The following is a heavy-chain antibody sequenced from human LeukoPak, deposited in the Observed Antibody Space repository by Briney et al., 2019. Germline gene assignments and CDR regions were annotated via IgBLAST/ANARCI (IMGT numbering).Heavy chain of an antibody. Sequence: GGSLRLSCAASGFTFSSYGMSWVRQAPGKGLGWISAISRSADNTYYADSVKGRFTISRDNSKNTLYLQMNSLRAEDTAVYYCARRAGAYTHPYDYWGQGTLVTVS. CDR2: ISRSADNT. D-gene: IGHD3-16*01. CDR1: GFTFSSYG. CDR3: ARRAGAYTHPYDY. J-gene: IGHJ4*02. V-gene: IGHV3-23*01.